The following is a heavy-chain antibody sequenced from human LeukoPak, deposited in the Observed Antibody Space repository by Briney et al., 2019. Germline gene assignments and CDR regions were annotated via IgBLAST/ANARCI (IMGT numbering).Heavy chain of an antibody. J-gene: IGHJ3*02. V-gene: IGHV4-59*01. Sequence: SETLSLTCTVSGGSISSYYWSWIRQPPGKELEWIGYIYYSGSTNYNPSLKSRVTISVDTSKNQFSLKLSSVTAADTAVYYCARKNYHDAFDIWGQGTMVTVSS. CDR3: ARKNYHDAFDI. CDR1: GGSISSYY. CDR2: IYYSGST. D-gene: IGHD5-24*01.